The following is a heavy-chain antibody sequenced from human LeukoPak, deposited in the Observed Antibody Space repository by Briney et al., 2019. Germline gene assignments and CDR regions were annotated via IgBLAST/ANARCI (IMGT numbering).Heavy chain of an antibody. J-gene: IGHJ4*02. Sequence: GGSLRLSCAASGFTFSDYYMSWIRQAPGKGLEWVSYISSSGSTIYYADSVKGRFTISRDNAKNSLYLQMNSLRAEDTAVYYCAKVVEPSDYGDYSDYWGQGTLVTVSS. CDR2: ISSSGSTI. D-gene: IGHD4-17*01. CDR3: AKVVEPSDYGDYSDY. V-gene: IGHV3-11*01. CDR1: GFTFSDYY.